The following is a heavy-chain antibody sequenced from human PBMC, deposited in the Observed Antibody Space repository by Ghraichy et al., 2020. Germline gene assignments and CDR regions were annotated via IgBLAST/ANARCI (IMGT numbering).Heavy chain of an antibody. CDR2: IYYSGST. CDR1: GGSISSYY. V-gene: IGHV4-59*01. CDR3: AGSGYETY. J-gene: IGHJ4*02. Sequence: SETLSLTCTVSGGSISSYYWSWIRQPPGKGLEWIGYIYYSGSTNSNPSLKSRVTISVDTSKNQFSLKLSSVTAADTAVYYCAGSGYETYWGQGTLVTVSS. D-gene: IGHD5-12*01.